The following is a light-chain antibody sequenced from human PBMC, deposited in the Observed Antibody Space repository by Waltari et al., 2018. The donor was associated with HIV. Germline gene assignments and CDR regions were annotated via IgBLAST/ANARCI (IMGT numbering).Light chain of an antibody. CDR2: DNN. CDR3: GTWDSSLSAVV. J-gene: IGLJ2*01. Sequence: QSVLTQPPSVSAAPGQKVTLSCSGSSSNIGNNYVSWYQQLPGTAPKLLMYDNNKRPPGIPDRFSGSKSGTSATLGITGRQTGDEADYYCGTWDSSLSAVVFGGGTKLTVL. CDR1: SSNIGNNY. V-gene: IGLV1-51*01.